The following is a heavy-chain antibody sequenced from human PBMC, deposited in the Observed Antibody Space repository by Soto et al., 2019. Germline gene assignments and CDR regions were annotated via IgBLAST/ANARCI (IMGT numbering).Heavy chain of an antibody. CDR3: TRHAIIPKLLYGMDV. D-gene: IGHD2-15*01. CDR1: GGSVSGYY. CDR2: ILYAGTT. Sequence: RSLTCTVSGGSVSGYYWSWIRQPPGKGLEWLGYILYAGTTLYNPSVQSRVSITVDTSKNQFSLKLSSVTAADTAVYYCTRHAIIPKLLYGMDVWGQGTTVAVSS. V-gene: IGHV4-59*02. J-gene: IGHJ6*02.